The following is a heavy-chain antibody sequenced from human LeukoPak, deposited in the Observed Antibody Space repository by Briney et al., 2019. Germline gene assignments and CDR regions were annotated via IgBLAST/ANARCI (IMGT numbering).Heavy chain of an antibody. CDR2: IIPIFGTA. V-gene: IGHV1-69*13. D-gene: IGHD6-13*01. CDR3: AREASGSSRPFDY. J-gene: IGHJ4*02. Sequence: ASVKVSCRASGGTFSSYAISWVRQAPGQGLEWMGGIIPIFGTANYAQKFQGRVTITADESTSTAYMELSSLRSEDTAVYYCAREASGSSRPFDYWGQGTLVTVSS. CDR1: GGTFSSYA.